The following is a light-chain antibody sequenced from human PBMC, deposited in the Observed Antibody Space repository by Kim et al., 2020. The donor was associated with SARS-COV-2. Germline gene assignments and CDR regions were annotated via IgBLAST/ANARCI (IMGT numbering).Light chain of an antibody. CDR3: NSRDTSGNHVV. V-gene: IGLV3-19*01. CDR1: SLRKYY. CDR2: GKN. Sequence: SSELTQDPVVSVALGQIVRITCQGDSLRKYYASWYQQKPGQAPVLVIYGKNNRPSGIPDRFSGSSSGNTASLTIPGAQADDEGDYYCNSRDTSGNHVVFG. J-gene: IGLJ2*01.